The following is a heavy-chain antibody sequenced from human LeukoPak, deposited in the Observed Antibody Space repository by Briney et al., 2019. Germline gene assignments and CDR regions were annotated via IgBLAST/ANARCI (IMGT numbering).Heavy chain of an antibody. J-gene: IGHJ5*02. CDR1: GYTLTELS. D-gene: IGHD3-10*01. V-gene: IGHV1-24*01. CDR3: AILSLGDWFDP. Sequence: ASVKVSCKVSGYTLTELSMHWGRQAPGKGLEWMGGFDPEVGETIYAQKFQGRVTMTEDTSTDTAYMELSSLRSEDTAVYYCAILSLGDWFDPWGQGTLVTVSS. CDR2: FDPEVGET.